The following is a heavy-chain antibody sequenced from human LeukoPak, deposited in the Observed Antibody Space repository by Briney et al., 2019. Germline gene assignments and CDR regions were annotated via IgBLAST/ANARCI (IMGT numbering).Heavy chain of an antibody. CDR1: GYTFTGYY. CDR3: ARERRRLVGFDP. J-gene: IGHJ5*02. V-gene: IGHV1-2*02. Sequence: ASVKVSCKASGYTFTGYYMHWVRQAPGQGVEWMGWINPNSGGTYYAQKFQGRVTMTRDTSISTAYMELSRLRSDDTAVYYCARERRRLVGFDPWGQGTLVTVSS. CDR2: INPNSGGT.